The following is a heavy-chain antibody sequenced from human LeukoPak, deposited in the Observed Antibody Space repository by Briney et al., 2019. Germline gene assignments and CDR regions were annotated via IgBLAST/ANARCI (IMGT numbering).Heavy chain of an antibody. CDR2: TYYRSKWYN. V-gene: IGHV6-1*01. J-gene: IGHJ5*02. Sequence: RSQTLSLTCAISGDSVSSNSAAWNWIRQSPSRGLEWLGRTYYRSKWYNDYAVSVKSRITINPDTSKNQFSLQLNSVTPEDTAVYYCARDPSGKGSSWYRWFDPWGQGTLVTVSS. CDR1: GDSVSSNSAA. D-gene: IGHD6-13*01. CDR3: ARDPSGKGSSWYRWFDP.